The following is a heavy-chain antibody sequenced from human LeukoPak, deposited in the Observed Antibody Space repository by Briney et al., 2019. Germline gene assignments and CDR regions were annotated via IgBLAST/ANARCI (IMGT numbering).Heavy chain of an antibody. J-gene: IGHJ4*02. CDR3: ARDSSFGDILTGYSLDY. Sequence: PGGSLRLSCAASGFPFSDYYMNWIRQAPGKGLEWVSYISSSGSTIYYADPVKGRFTISRDNAKNSLYLQMNSLRAEDTAVYYCARDSSFGDILTGYSLDYWGQGTLVTVSS. D-gene: IGHD3-9*01. V-gene: IGHV3-11*01. CDR1: GFPFSDYY. CDR2: ISSSGSTI.